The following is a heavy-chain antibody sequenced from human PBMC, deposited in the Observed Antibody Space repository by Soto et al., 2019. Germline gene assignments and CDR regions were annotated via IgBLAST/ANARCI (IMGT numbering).Heavy chain of an antibody. V-gene: IGHV3-30*18. J-gene: IGHJ6*02. CDR3: AKGHSDYQGDYNYYGMDA. D-gene: IGHD4-4*01. CDR2: ISYEGINT. Sequence: GGSLRLSCAASGFSFTTYGMHWVRQAPGKGLEWVAVISYEGINTYYADSVRGRFTISRDNSKNTLYLQMNSLRVEDTAIYYCAKGHSDYQGDYNYYGMDAWGQGTTVTVSS. CDR1: GFSFTTYG.